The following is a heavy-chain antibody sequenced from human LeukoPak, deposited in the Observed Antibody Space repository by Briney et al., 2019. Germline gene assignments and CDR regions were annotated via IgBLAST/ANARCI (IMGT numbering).Heavy chain of an antibody. CDR2: IYYSGST. J-gene: IGHJ4*02. D-gene: IGHD2-8*01. Sequence: SETLSLTCTVSGGSISSGGYYWSWIRQHPGKGLEWIGYIYYSGSTYYNPSLKSRVTISVDTSKSQFSLKLSSVTAADTAVYYCAGIGHCTNGVCYIRDYWGQGTLVTVSS. V-gene: IGHV4-31*03. CDR3: AGIGHCTNGVCYIRDY. CDR1: GGSISSGGYY.